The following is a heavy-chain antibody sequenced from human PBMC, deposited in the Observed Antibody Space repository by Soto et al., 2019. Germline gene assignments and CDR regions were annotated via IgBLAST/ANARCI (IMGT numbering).Heavy chain of an antibody. Sequence: QVQLQESGPGLVKPSGTLSLTCTVSGDSISDSNWWTWVRQPPGKGLEWIGEVYHSGSANYNPSLRSRVTMSADTLKNHFNLRLSSVTAADTAVYYCAKTIGSGSYMPFWGQGTLVAVSP. CDR3: AKTIGSGSYMPF. CDR2: VYHSGSA. D-gene: IGHD3-10*01. CDR1: GDSISDSNW. J-gene: IGHJ4*02. V-gene: IGHV4-4*02.